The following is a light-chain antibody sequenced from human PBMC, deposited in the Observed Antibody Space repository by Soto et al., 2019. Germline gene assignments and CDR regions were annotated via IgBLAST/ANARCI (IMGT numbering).Light chain of an antibody. J-gene: IGKJ1*01. CDR1: QSVSSSY. CDR2: GAS. CDR3: QQYFEWPPMT. V-gene: IGKV3-20*01. Sequence: EDGLTQSPGTLPLSTGERATLSCRASQSVSSSYLAWYQQKPGQAPRLLISGASTRAAGISDRFRGSGSGTEFTLTISSLRSEDSAIYYCQQYFEWPPMTFGQGTKVDVK.